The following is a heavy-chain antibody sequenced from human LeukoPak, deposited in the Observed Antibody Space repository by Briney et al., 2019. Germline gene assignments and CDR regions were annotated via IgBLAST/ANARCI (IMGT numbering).Heavy chain of an antibody. CDR3: ARDKFSGVSYYYYYMDV. Sequence: GGSLRLSCAASGFTFSSYAMHWVRQAPGKGLEWVAVISYDGSNKYYADSVKGRFTISRDNSKNTLYLQMNSLRAEDTAVYYCARDKFSGVSYYYYYMDVWGKGTTVTVSS. CDR1: GFTFSSYA. CDR2: ISYDGSNK. V-gene: IGHV3-30*04. D-gene: IGHD2-21*01. J-gene: IGHJ6*03.